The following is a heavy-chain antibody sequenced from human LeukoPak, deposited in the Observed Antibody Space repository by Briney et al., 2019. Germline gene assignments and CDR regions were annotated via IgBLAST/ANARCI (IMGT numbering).Heavy chain of an antibody. J-gene: IGHJ6*02. Sequence: GASVKVSCKASGGTFSSYAISWVRQAPGQGLEWMGRIIPILGIANYAQKFQGRVTITADKSTSTAYMELSSLRSEDTAVYYCAREGMVAATFYYYYYGMDVWGQGTTVTVSS. D-gene: IGHD2-15*01. CDR3: AREGMVAATFYYYYYGMDV. CDR1: GGTFSSYA. V-gene: IGHV1-69*04. CDR2: IIPILGIA.